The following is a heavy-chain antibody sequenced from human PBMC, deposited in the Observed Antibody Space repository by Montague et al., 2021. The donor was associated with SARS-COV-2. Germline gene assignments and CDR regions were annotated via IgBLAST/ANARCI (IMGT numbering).Heavy chain of an antibody. J-gene: IGHJ4*02. CDR3: AKASCSGVGCDYFYC. D-gene: IGHD2-15*01. Sequence: RLSCSASGFTFRRYAMDWVRQAPGKGLEWVSNIADNGDTTYADSMKDRFIISRDDSKNTVFPQMNGLRDEDTAIYYCAKASCSGVGCDYFYCWGRGTLVTVLS. CDR2: IADNGDTT. CDR1: GFTFRRYA. V-gene: IGHV3-23*01.